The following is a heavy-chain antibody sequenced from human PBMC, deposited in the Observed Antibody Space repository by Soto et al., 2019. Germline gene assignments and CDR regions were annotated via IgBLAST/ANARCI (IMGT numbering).Heavy chain of an antibody. D-gene: IGHD2-15*01. J-gene: IGHJ2*01. CDR1: GFTLSAYA. V-gene: IGHV3-23*01. CDR3: AKDSDYRDRIFWYFDL. CDR2: ISRSGAST. Sequence: EVQLLESGGGLVQPGGSLRLSCAASGFTLSAYAMSWVRQAPGTGLEWVSIISRSGASTYYADSVKGRFTISRDNSKNTLYLQMNSLRAEDTAIYYCAKDSDYRDRIFWYFDLWGRGTLVAVSS.